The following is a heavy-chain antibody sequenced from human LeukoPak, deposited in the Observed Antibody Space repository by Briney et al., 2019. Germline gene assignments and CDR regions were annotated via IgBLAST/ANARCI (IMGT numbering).Heavy chain of an antibody. V-gene: IGHV3-64*02. CDR3: ARSNNIVGATYFDY. Sequence: PGGSLRLPCAASGFTFSTYAMHWVRQAPGKGLEYISSISSDGGNTYYADSVKGRFTISRDNSNNTLYLQMGRLRAEDMAVYYCARSNNIVGATYFDYWGQGTLVTVSS. CDR2: ISSDGGNT. D-gene: IGHD1-26*01. J-gene: IGHJ4*02. CDR1: GFTFSTYA.